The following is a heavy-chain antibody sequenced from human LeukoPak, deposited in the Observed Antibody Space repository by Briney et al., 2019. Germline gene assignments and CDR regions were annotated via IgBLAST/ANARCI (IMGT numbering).Heavy chain of an antibody. D-gene: IGHD1-26*01. CDR2: ISGSGDST. Sequence: PGGSLRLSCAASGFTFSSYAMSWVRQAPGKGLEWVSGISGSGDSTYYADSVKGRFTTSRDNSKNTLYLQMNSLRAEDTAVYYCARDPSDSGYFDYWGQGTLVTVSS. V-gene: IGHV3-23*01. CDR3: ARDPSDSGYFDY. J-gene: IGHJ4*02. CDR1: GFTFSSYA.